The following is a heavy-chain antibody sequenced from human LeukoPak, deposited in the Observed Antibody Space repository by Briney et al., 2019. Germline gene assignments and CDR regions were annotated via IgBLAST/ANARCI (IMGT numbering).Heavy chain of an antibody. J-gene: IGHJ4*02. CDR3: ASGTYYYFDF. Sequence: SETLSLTCAVSGGSISSTTWWRWVRQSPGKGLEWIGEIHHSGSTNYNPSLESRVTIAVDKSKNQFSLKVNSVTAADTAVYYCASGTYYYFDFWGQGALVTVSS. CDR1: GGSISSTTW. V-gene: IGHV4-4*02. CDR2: IHHSGST. D-gene: IGHD6-13*01.